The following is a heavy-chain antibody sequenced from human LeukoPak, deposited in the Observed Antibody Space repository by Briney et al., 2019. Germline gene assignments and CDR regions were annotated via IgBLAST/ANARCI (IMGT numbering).Heavy chain of an antibody. CDR2: ISSVITTV. CDR1: GFTFSTYG. Sequence: GGSLRPSCAASGFTFSTYGMNWVRQAPGKGLEWVSYISSVITTVYYADSVKGRFTISRDNARNSLYLQMNSLRDEDTAVYYCARGTYYSDCWGQGTLVTVSS. CDR3: ARGTYYSDC. J-gene: IGHJ4*02. V-gene: IGHV3-48*02.